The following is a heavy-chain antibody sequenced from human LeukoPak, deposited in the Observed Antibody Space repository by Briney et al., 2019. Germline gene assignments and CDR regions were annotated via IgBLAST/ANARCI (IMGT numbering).Heavy chain of an antibody. J-gene: IGHJ3*02. CDR2: IYHSGST. D-gene: IGHD3-3*01. Sequence: SETLSLTCTVSGYSIRSGYYWGWIRQPPGKGLEWIGSIYHSGSTYYNPSLKSRVTISVDTSKNQFSLKLSSVTAADTAVYYCARKGYDFWSGSMGSFDIWGQGTMVTVSS. V-gene: IGHV4-38-2*02. CDR3: ARKGYDFWSGSMGSFDI. CDR1: GYSIRSGYY.